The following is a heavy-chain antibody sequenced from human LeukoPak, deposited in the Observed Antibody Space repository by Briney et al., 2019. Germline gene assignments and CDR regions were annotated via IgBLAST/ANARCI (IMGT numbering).Heavy chain of an antibody. Sequence: SETLSLTCTVSGDSISITNYYWTWIRQPPGKGLEWIGYIPYTGSTNYNPSLKSRVTISVDTSKNQFSLKLTSVTAADTAVYYCARDRLGYPVDYWGQGTLVTVSS. V-gene: IGHV4-61*01. D-gene: IGHD6-25*01. CDR3: ARDRLGYPVDY. J-gene: IGHJ4*02. CDR2: IPYTGST. CDR1: GDSISITNYY.